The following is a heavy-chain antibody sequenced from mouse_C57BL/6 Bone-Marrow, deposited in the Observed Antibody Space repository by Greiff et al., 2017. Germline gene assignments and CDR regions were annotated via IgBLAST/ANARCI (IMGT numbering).Heavy chain of an antibody. Sequence: QVQLQQPGAELVMPGASVKLSCKASGYTFTSYWMHWVKQRPGQGLEWIGEIDPSDSYTNYNQKFKGKSTLTVDKSSSTAYMQLSSLTSEASAVYYCARELRPHYYDYWGQGTTLTVSS. CDR2: IDPSDSYT. J-gene: IGHJ2*01. D-gene: IGHD3-2*02. CDR1: GYTFTSYW. CDR3: ARELRPHYYDY. V-gene: IGHV1-69*01.